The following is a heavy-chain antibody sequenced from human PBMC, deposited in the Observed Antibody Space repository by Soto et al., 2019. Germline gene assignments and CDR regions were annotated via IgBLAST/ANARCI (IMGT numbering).Heavy chain of an antibody. CDR1: GFTFSNYA. V-gene: IGHV3-23*01. CDR2: ISISGEST. D-gene: IGHD3-3*01. J-gene: IGHJ4*02. Sequence: GGSLRLSCAASGFTFSNYAMNWVRQFPGKGLEWVSEISISGESTYYADSVEGRFTISRDNSNSMLYLQMNILRAEDTAIYYCAKDRGIIGVVIFDYWGQGALVTVSS. CDR3: AKDRGIIGVVIFDY.